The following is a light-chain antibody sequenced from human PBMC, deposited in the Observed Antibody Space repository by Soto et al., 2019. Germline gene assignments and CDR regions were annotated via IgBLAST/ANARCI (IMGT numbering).Light chain of an antibody. CDR3: QQYNKWPPYT. Sequence: EIVMTQSPATLSVSPGERATLSCRASQSVSSKLAWYQQKPGQAPRILIYGATTRATGIPARFSGSGSGTEFTLTISRLQSEDVAVYYCQQYNKWPPYTFGQGTKLEIK. J-gene: IGKJ2*01. V-gene: IGKV3-15*01. CDR1: QSVSSK. CDR2: GAT.